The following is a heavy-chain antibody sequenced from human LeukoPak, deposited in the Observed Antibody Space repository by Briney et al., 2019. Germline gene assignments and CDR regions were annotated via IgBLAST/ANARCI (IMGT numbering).Heavy chain of an antibody. CDR2: ISYDGSNK. Sequence: GGSLRLSCAASGFTFSSYAMHWVRQAPGKGLEWVAVISYDGSNKYYADSVKGRFTISRDNSKNTLYLQMNSLRAEDTAVYYCAKVKWCSGGSCYSVAFDIWGQGTMVTVSS. J-gene: IGHJ3*02. D-gene: IGHD2-15*01. V-gene: IGHV3-30*04. CDR3: AKVKWCSGGSCYSVAFDI. CDR1: GFTFSSYA.